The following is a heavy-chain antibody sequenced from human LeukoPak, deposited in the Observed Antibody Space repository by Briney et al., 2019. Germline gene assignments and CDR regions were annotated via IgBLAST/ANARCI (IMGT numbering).Heavy chain of an antibody. CDR2: INHSGGT. CDR1: GGSFSGYY. CDR3: ARVGVGYDFWSGLHRRRWFDP. Sequence: SETLSLTCAVYGGSFSGYYWSWIRQPPGKGLEWIGEINHSGGTNYNPSLKSRVTISVDTSKNQFSLKLSSVTAADTAVYYCARVGVGYDFWSGLHRRRWFDPWGQGTLVTVSS. D-gene: IGHD3-3*01. V-gene: IGHV4-34*01. J-gene: IGHJ5*02.